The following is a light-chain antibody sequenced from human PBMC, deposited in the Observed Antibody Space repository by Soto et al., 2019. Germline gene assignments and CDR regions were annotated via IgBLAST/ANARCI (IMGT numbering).Light chain of an antibody. J-gene: IGKJ2*01. CDR2: KAS. Sequence: DIQMTQSPSTMSASVGDRVTITCRASQSISNWLAWYQQKPGKAPKLVIYKASSLESGVPSRFSGSGSGTEFTLTISSLQPDDFATYYCQQYYGYSYTFGQGTKLEIK. CDR3: QQYYGYSYT. CDR1: QSISNW. V-gene: IGKV1-5*03.